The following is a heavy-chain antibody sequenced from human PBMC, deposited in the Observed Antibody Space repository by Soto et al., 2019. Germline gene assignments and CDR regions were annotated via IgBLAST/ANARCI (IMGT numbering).Heavy chain of an antibody. J-gene: IGHJ6*02. CDR1: GFTFSSYG. CDR2: IRYDGSNK. D-gene: IGHD5-12*01. CDR3: ARAAGGRDGYNYYYYGMAV. V-gene: IGHV3-33*01. Sequence: GSLRLSCAASGFTFSSYGMHWVRQAPGKGLEWVAVIRYDGSNKYYADSVKGRFTISRDNSKNTLYLQMNSLRAEDTAVYYCARAAGGRDGYNYYYYGMAVWGQGTTVTVSS.